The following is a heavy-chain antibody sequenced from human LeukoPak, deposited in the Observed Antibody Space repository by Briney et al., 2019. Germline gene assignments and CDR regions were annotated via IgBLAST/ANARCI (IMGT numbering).Heavy chain of an antibody. CDR3: AKSGSYYDPHFDY. J-gene: IGHJ4*02. Sequence: GGSLRLSCAASGFTFSTYATSWVRQAPGKGLEWVSTISGSGGSTYYADSVKGRFTISRDNSKNTLYLQMNSLRAEDTAVYYCAKSGSYYDPHFDYWGQGTLVTVSS. CDR1: GFTFSTYA. CDR2: ISGSGGST. D-gene: IGHD1-26*01. V-gene: IGHV3-23*01.